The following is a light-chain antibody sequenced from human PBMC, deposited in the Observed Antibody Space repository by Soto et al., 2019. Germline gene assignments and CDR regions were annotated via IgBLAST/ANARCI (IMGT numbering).Light chain of an antibody. CDR2: DVS. CDR3: CSYAGNLWV. J-gene: IGLJ3*02. CDR1: SSDAGRYHY. V-gene: IGLV2-11*01. Sequence: QSVLTQPRSVSGSPGQSVTISCTGTSSDAGRYHYVSWYRHHPGKAPKLIIYDVSERPSGVPDRFSGSKSGNTASLTISGLKAEDEADYYCCSYAGNLWVFGGGTKLTVL.